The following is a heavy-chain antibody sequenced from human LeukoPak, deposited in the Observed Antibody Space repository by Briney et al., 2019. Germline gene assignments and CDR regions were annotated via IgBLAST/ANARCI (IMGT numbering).Heavy chain of an antibody. Sequence: PGGSLRLSCAASGLTFSSYWMHWVRQAPGKGLVWVSRSNSDGSTTNYADSVKGRFTISRDNAKNPLYLQMNSLRAEDTAVYYCASDYYYYYGMDVWGQGTTVTVSS. J-gene: IGHJ6*02. CDR2: SNSDGSTT. CDR1: GLTFSSYW. V-gene: IGHV3-74*01. CDR3: ASDYYYYYGMDV.